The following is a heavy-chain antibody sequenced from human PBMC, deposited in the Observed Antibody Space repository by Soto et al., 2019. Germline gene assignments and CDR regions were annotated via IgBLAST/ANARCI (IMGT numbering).Heavy chain of an antibody. CDR1: GLTLSSYA. CDR3: ARGPTIFGVGVDAFDI. Sequence: EVQMLESGGGLVQPGGSLRLSCAASGLTLSSYALSWVRQAPGKGLEWVSGISGSGDFTFDADSVRGRFTISRDNSMNTLYLQMNSLRVEDTAVYYCARGPTIFGVGVDAFDIWGQGTMATVSS. V-gene: IGHV3-23*01. D-gene: IGHD3-3*01. J-gene: IGHJ3*02. CDR2: ISGSGDFT.